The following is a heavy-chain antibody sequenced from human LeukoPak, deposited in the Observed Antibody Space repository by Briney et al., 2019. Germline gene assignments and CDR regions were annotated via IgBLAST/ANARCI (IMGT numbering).Heavy chain of an antibody. J-gene: IGHJ6*03. CDR3: ARVVAVVVAATNYYYYYMDV. D-gene: IGHD2-15*01. Sequence: ASVKVSCKASGYTFTGYYMHWVRQATGQGLEWMGWMNPNSGNTGYAQKFQGRVTMTRNTSISTAYMELSSLRSEDTAVYYCARVVAVVVAATNYYYYYMDVWGKGTTVTISS. CDR1: GYTFTGYY. V-gene: IGHV1-8*02. CDR2: MNPNSGNT.